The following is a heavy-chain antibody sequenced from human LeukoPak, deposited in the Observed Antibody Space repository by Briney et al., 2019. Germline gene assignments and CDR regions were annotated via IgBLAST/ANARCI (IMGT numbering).Heavy chain of an antibody. V-gene: IGHV3-23*01. CDR2: ISDSGGTT. D-gene: IGHD6-19*01. CDR3: AKDARRSSGWYFFDH. J-gene: IGHJ4*02. Sequence: PGGSLRLSCAASGFSFSNLAMGWVRQAPGKGLEWVSVISDSGGTTYYADSVKGRFTISRDNSRNTLYLQMNSLRVEDTAVYYCAKDARRSSGWYFFDHWGQGTLATVSS. CDR1: GFSFSNLA.